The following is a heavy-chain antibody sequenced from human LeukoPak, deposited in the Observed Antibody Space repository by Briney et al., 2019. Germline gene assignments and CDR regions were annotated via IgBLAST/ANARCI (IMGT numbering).Heavy chain of an antibody. D-gene: IGHD6-19*01. CDR3: ARGRQWLVPFDY. CDR2: MNPNSGNT. V-gene: IGHV1-8*01. J-gene: IGHJ4*02. Sequence: RASVKVSRKASGYTFTSYDINWVRQATGQGLEWMGWMNPNSGNTGYAQKFQGRVTMTRNTSISTAYMELSSLRSEDTAVYYCARGRQWLVPFDYWGQGTLVTVSS. CDR1: GYTFTSYD.